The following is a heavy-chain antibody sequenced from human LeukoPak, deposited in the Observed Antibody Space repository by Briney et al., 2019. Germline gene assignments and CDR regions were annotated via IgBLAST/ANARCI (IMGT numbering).Heavy chain of an antibody. CDR3: ARQPRNYYGSGSYFDY. CDR2: IYYSGST. CDR1: GGSISSSSYY. V-gene: IGHV4-39*01. J-gene: IGHJ4*02. D-gene: IGHD3-10*01. Sequence: SETLSLTCTVSGGSISSSSYYWGWIRQPPGKGLEWIGSIYYSGSTYYNPSLKSRVTISVDTSRNQFSLKLSSVTAADTAVYYCARQPRNYYGSGSYFDYWGQGTLVTVSS.